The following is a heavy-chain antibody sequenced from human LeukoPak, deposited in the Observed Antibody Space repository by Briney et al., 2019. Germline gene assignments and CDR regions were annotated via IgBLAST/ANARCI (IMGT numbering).Heavy chain of an antibody. CDR2: ITTSGTST. J-gene: IGHJ4*02. D-gene: IGHD1-26*01. CDR3: VVLSATSCY. Sequence: GGSLRLSCATSGFTFSSYEMNWVRQAPGKGLEWISYITTSGTSTYHADSVKGRFTISRDNGKTALSLQMNSLRAEDTAVYYCVVLSATSCYWGQGTLVTVSS. V-gene: IGHV3-48*03. CDR1: GFTFSSYE.